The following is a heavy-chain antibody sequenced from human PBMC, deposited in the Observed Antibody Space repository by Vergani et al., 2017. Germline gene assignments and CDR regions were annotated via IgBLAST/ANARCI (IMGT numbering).Heavy chain of an antibody. CDR3: ARGLWDCTHIRCSPPSY. D-gene: IGHD2-8*01. CDR2: ISGSSSYV. J-gene: IGHJ4*02. Sequence: EVQLVESGGGLVKPGGSLRLPCAVPGLSLSSYSTNWVRQAPGKALEWVASISGSSSYVFYRDSVEGRVTITRDNAKESVYLQMNSLRAEDTAMYFCARGLWDCTHIRCSPPSYWGQGTQVTVSS. V-gene: IGHV3-21*02. CDR1: GLSLSSYS.